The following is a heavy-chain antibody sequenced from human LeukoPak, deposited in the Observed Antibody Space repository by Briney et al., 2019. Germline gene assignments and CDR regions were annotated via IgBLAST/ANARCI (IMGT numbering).Heavy chain of an antibody. Sequence: GGSLRLSCAVSGFSFSSYSVNWVRQAPEKGLEWVSYINKISNRIYYADSVKGRFTISTDNVKNSLYLQMNSLRDEDTAVYYCARDKDYDILAGYYYFDYWGQGTLVTVSS. CDR1: GFSFSSYS. V-gene: IGHV3-48*02. D-gene: IGHD3-9*01. J-gene: IGHJ4*02. CDR2: INKISNRI. CDR3: ARDKDYDILAGYYYFDY.